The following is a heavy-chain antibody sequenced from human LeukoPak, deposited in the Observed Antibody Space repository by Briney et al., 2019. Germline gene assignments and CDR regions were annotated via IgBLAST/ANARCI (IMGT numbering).Heavy chain of an antibody. Sequence: ASVKVSCKASGYTFTSYGISWVRQAPGRGLEWMGWISAYNGNTNYAQKLQGRVTMTTDTSTRTAYMELSSLRSADTAVYYCARAGGGSGEFDYWGQGTLVTVSS. V-gene: IGHV1-18*01. CDR1: GYTFTSYG. D-gene: IGHD3-10*01. CDR3: ARAGGGSGEFDY. CDR2: ISAYNGNT. J-gene: IGHJ4*02.